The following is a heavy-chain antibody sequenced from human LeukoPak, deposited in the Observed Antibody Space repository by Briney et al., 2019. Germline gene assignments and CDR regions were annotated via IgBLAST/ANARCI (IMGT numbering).Heavy chain of an antibody. J-gene: IGHJ4*02. CDR2: IYYSGST. Sequence: SETLSLTCTVSGGSFSSYYWSWIRQPPGKGLEWIGDIYYSGSTNYNPSLKRRVTISVDTSKNQFSLRLSSVTAADTAVYYSARLASGSYGPLTPFDYWGQGTLVTVSS. V-gene: IGHV4-59*08. CDR3: ARLASGSYGPLTPFDY. D-gene: IGHD1-26*01. CDR1: GGSFSSYY.